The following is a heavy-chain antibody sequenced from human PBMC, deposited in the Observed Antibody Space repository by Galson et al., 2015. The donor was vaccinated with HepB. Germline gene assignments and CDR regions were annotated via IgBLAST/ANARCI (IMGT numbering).Heavy chain of an antibody. CDR2: INQDGSSK. CDR1: GFTSSSYW. J-gene: IGHJ6*02. Sequence: SLRLSCAASGFTSSSYWMNWVRQAPGKGLEWVAHINQDGSSKYYVDSVKGRFTISRDNAKDSVYLQLDSLGAEDTAVYYCARRISLVRGIITKPDYYYGMDVWGQGTTVTVAS. CDR3: ARRISLVRGIITKPDYYYGMDV. V-gene: IGHV3-7*03. D-gene: IGHD3-10*01.